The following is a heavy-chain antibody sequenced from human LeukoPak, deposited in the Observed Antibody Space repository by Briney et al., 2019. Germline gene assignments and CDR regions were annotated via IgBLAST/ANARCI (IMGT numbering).Heavy chain of an antibody. J-gene: IGHJ4*02. D-gene: IGHD5-12*01. CDR3: ARRWLGGVDY. CDR1: AFTFSSYW. Sequence: PGGSLRLSCAASAFTFSSYWMHCVRQDPGKGLVWVSRINSDGSSTSYADSVKGRFTISRDNAKNTLYLQMNSLRAEDTAVYYCARRWLGGVDYWGQGTLVTVSS. V-gene: IGHV3-74*01. CDR2: INSDGSST.